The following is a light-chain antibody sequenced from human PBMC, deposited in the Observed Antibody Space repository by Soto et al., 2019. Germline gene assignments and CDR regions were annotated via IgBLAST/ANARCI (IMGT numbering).Light chain of an antibody. J-gene: IGKJ4*01. CDR1: QSVSSY. V-gene: IGKV3-11*01. Sequence: EIVLTQSPATLSLSPGERATLSCRASQSVSSYLAWYQQKPGQAPRLLIYDASNSATGIPARFSGSGSGTDFTLTISSLEPEDFAVYYCQQRSNWPLTCGGGNKVEIK. CDR3: QQRSNWPLT. CDR2: DAS.